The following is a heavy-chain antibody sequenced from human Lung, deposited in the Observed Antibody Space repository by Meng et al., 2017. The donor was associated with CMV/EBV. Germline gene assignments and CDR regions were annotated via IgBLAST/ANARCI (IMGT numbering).Heavy chain of an antibody. V-gene: IGHV6-1*01. J-gene: IGHJ4*02. CDR2: TFYRSKWSN. Sequence: QVQLPQAGPGLVKPSQTLSLTRAISGDSVSSNSAAWNWIRQSPSRGLEWLGRTFYRSKWSNEYAVSVKSRITINPDTSKNQFFLQLNSVTPEDTAVYYCARGYGPIHSEYNFDYWGQGTLVTVSS. D-gene: IGHD1-26*01. CDR3: ARGYGPIHSEYNFDY. CDR1: GDSVSSNSAA.